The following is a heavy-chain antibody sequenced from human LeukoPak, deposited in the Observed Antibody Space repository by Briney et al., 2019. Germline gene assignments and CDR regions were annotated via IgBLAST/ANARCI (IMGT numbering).Heavy chain of an antibody. J-gene: IGHJ4*02. CDR2: ISWDGGST. D-gene: IGHD5-12*01. V-gene: IGHV3-43D*03. CDR3: AKDIDRGYDSSYFDY. CDR1: GFTFDDYA. Sequence: GRSLRLSCAASGFTFDDYAMHWVRQAPGKGLEWVSLISWDGGSTYYADSVKGRFTISRDNSKNSLYLQMNSLRTEDTALYYCAKDIDRGYDSSYFDYWGQGTLVTVSS.